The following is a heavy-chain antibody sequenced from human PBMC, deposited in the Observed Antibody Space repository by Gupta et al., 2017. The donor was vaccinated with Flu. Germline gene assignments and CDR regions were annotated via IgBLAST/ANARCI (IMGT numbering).Heavy chain of an antibody. D-gene: IGHD4-17*01. V-gene: IGHV4-4*02. Sequence: GKGLEWIGEIYHSGSTNYNPSLKSRVTISVDKSKNQFSLKLSSVTAADTAVYYCARAVNYYYYGMDVWAKGPRSPSP. CDR3: ARAVNYYYYGMDV. CDR2: IYHSGST. J-gene: IGHJ6*02.